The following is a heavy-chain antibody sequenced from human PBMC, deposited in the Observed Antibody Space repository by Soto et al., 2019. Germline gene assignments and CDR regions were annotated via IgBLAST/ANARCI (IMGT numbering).Heavy chain of an antibody. D-gene: IGHD3-3*01. Sequence: PGGSLRLSCAASGFTFSSYWMSWVRQAPGKGLEWVANIKQDGSEKYYVDSVKGRFTISRDNAKNSLYLQMNSLRAEDTAVYYCARDDARTTIFGVVIEPLFDYWGQGT. CDR1: GFTFSSYW. V-gene: IGHV3-7*01. CDR2: IKQDGSEK. CDR3: ARDDARTTIFGVVIEPLFDY. J-gene: IGHJ4*02.